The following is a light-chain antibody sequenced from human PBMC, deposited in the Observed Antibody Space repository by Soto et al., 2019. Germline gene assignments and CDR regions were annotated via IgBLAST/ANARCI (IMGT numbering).Light chain of an antibody. CDR1: QSVSSNY. Sequence: EIVLTQSPATLSLSPGERATLSCRASQSVSSNYFAWYQQKPGQAPRLLNYGATSRATSIPDRFSGSGSGTDFPLTISRLEPEDFAVYCCQQYNNWPRTFGEGTKVDIK. J-gene: IGKJ4*02. CDR2: GAT. V-gene: IGKV3-20*01. CDR3: QQYNNWPRT.